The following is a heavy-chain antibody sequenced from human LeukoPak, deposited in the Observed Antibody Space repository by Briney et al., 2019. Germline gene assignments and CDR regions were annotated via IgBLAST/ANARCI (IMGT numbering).Heavy chain of an antibody. CDR1: GFTFSSYA. V-gene: IGHV3-23*01. CDR2: ISGGGDIT. CDR3: ATGAWNVAN. D-gene: IGHD1-1*01. Sequence: PGGSLRLSCAASGFTFSSYAMTWVRQAPGKGLEWVSAISGGGDITSYADSVKGRFTISRDNSKNTLFLQMNSLRAEDTAVYHCATGAWNVANWGQGTLVTVSS. J-gene: IGHJ4*02.